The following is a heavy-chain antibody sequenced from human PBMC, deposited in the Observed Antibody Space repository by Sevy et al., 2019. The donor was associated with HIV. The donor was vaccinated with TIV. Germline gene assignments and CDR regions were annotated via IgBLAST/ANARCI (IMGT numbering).Heavy chain of an antibody. J-gene: IGHJ6*03. CDR1: GGSISSGGYY. CDR2: IYYSWST. Sequence: SETLSLTCTVSGGSISSGGYYWSWIRQHPGKGLEWIGYIYYSWSTYYNPSLKSRVTISVDTSKNQFSLKLSSVTAADTAVYYCARGDGSGSLGYYMDVWGKGTTVTVSS. CDR3: ARGDGSGSLGYYMDV. V-gene: IGHV4-31*03. D-gene: IGHD3-10*01.